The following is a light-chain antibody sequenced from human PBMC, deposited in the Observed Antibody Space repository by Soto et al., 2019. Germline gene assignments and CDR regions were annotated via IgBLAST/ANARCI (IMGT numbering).Light chain of an antibody. Sequence: EIVLTQSPGTLSLSPGERATLSCRASQSFSSRYLAWYQQNPGQAPRLLIYGASSRATGIPDRFSGSGSGTDYTLAISRLEPEDFAVYYCQQYGTSYTFGQGTKLEIK. CDR2: GAS. J-gene: IGKJ2*01. CDR1: QSFSSRY. CDR3: QQYGTSYT. V-gene: IGKV3-20*01.